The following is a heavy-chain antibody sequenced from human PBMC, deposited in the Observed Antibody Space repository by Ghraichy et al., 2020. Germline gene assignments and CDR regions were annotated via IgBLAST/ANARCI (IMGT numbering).Heavy chain of an antibody. D-gene: IGHD3-22*01. CDR2: IRSKAYGGTT. CDR1: GFTFGDYA. Sequence: GGSLRLSCIDSGFTFGDYAMSWVRQAPGKGLEWVGFIRSKAYGGTTEYAASVKGRFTISRDDSKSIAYLQMNSLKPEDTAVYYCSRTHYYDSGGYYYYGMDVWGRGTTVTVSS. CDR3: SRTHYYDSGGYYYYGMDV. V-gene: IGHV3-49*04. J-gene: IGHJ6*02.